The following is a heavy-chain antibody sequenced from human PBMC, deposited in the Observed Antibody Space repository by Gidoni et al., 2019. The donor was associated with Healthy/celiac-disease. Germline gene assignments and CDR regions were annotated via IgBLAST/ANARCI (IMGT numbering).Heavy chain of an antibody. CDR3: ARDIAAAGPLERISRNYYYYGMDV. J-gene: IGHJ6*02. Sequence: QVQLVESGGGVVQPGRSLRLSCAASGFTFSSYAMPWVRLAPGKGLEWVAVISYDGSNKYYADSVKGRFTISRDNSKNTLYLQMNSLRAEDTAVYYCARDIAAAGPLERISRNYYYYGMDVWGQGTTVTVSS. CDR2: ISYDGSNK. V-gene: IGHV3-30-3*01. D-gene: IGHD6-13*01. CDR1: GFTFSSYA.